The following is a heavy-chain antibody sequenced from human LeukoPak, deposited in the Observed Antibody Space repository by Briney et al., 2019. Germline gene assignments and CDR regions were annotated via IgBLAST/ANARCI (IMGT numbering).Heavy chain of an antibody. Sequence: QASETLSLTCTISGGSVSDYYWSWIRQSPGKGLEWIGYIYYTGSTTYNPSLKSRVTMSADTSKNQFSLKLSSVTAADTAVYYCARVVADDYGDYGVDYWGQGTLVTVSS. D-gene: IGHD4-17*01. V-gene: IGHV4-59*02. CDR1: GGSVSDYY. CDR3: ARVVADDYGDYGVDY. CDR2: IYYTGST. J-gene: IGHJ4*02.